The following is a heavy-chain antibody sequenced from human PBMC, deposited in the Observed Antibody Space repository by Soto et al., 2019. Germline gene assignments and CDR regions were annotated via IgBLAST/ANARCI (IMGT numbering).Heavy chain of an antibody. D-gene: IGHD3-9*01. V-gene: IGHV3-11*01. CDR1: GFTFSDYY. J-gene: IGHJ5*02. CDR3: ARTVWANVLRYFDWLDNWFDP. CDR2: ISSSGSTI. Sequence: LRLSCAASGFTFSDYYMSWIRQAPGKGLEWVSYISSSGSTIYYADSVKGRFTISRDNAKNSLYLQMNSLRAEDTAVYYCARTVWANVLRYFDWLDNWFDPWGQGTLVTVSS.